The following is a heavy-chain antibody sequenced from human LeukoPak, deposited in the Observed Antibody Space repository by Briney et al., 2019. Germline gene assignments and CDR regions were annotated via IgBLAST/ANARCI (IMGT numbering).Heavy chain of an antibody. D-gene: IGHD3-22*01. Sequence: GESLKISCKGSGYSFTSYWIGWVRQMPGKGLEWMGIIYPGDSDTRYSPSFQGQVTISAGKSISTAYLQWSSLKASDTAMYYCARADRDYYDSSGLIDYWGQGTLVTVSS. CDR3: ARADRDYYDSSGLIDY. V-gene: IGHV5-51*01. CDR2: IYPGDSDT. J-gene: IGHJ4*02. CDR1: GYSFTSYW.